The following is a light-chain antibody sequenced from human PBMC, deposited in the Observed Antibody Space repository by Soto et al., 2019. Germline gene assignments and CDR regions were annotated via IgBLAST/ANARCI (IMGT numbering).Light chain of an antibody. CDR2: EVS. CDR1: SSDVGCYNY. CDR3: SSYTSSSTLV. V-gene: IGLV2-14*01. Sequence: QSALTQPASVSGSPGQSITISCTGTSSDVGCYNYVSWYQQHPGKAPKLMIYEVSNRPSGVSNRFSGSKPGNTASLTTSGLKAEDEADYYCSSYTSSSTLVFRTGTKLTVL. J-gene: IGLJ1*01.